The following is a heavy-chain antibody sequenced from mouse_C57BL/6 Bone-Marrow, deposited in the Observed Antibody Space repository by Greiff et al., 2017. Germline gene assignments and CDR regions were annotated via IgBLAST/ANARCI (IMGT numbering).Heavy chain of an antibody. V-gene: IGHV1-82*01. CDR3: ARGRDYMDY. CDR2: IYPGDGDT. D-gene: IGHD2-4*01. CDR1: GYAFSSSW. Sequence: VQLQQSGPELVKPGASVTISCKASGYAFSSSWMNWVKQRPGQGLEWIGWIYPGDGDTNYNGKFKGKATLTADKSSSTAYMQLNSLTSEDSAVYSCARGRDYMDYWGQGTSVTVSS. J-gene: IGHJ4*01.